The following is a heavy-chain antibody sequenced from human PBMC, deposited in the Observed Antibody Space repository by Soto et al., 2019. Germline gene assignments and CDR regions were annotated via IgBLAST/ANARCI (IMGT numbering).Heavy chain of an antibody. Sequence: QVQLVQSGAEVKKRGASVKVSCKASGYTFTNYFIHWVRQAPGQGLEWMGIIYPSGGSTRYAQKFQGRFSMTRDTSTSTVYMELSSLRSEDTALYYCARDKSGPIDYWGQGALVTVSS. D-gene: IGHD3-10*01. J-gene: IGHJ4*02. CDR2: IYPSGGST. V-gene: IGHV1-46*01. CDR1: GYTFTNYF. CDR3: ARDKSGPIDY.